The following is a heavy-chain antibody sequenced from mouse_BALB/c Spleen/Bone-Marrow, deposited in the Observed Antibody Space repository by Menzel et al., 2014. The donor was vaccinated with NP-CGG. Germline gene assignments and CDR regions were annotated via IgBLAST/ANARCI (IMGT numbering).Heavy chain of an antibody. D-gene: IGHD1-1*01. V-gene: IGHV1-5*01. CDR1: GYSFTSYW. CDR3: TRFLDYYGSREGDYAMDY. Sequence: VQLKESGTVLARPGASVKMSCKASGYSFTSYWMHWVKQRPGQGLEWIGAIYPGNSDTSYNQKFKGKAKLTAVTSASTAYMELSSLTNEDSAVYYCTRFLDYYGSREGDYAMDYWGQGTSVTVSS. CDR2: IYPGNSDT. J-gene: IGHJ4*01.